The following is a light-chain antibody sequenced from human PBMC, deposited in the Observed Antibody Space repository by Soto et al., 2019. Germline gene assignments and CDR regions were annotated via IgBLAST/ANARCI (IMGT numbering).Light chain of an antibody. V-gene: IGKV3-20*01. Sequence: ETVMTQSPVTLSVSPGDTATLSCRASQRVSSHLAWYQQKPGQAPRLLIYAASTRATGIPVRFSGSGSETDFTLTISRLEPEDFAVYYCQQYGSSRTFGQGTKVDIK. CDR3: QQYGSSRT. CDR1: QRVSSH. CDR2: AAS. J-gene: IGKJ1*01.